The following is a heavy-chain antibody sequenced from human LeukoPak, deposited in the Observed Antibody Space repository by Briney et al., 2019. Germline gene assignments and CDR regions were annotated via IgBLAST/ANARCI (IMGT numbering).Heavy chain of an antibody. CDR3: ARVHSSSWYCCSDY. J-gene: IGHJ4*02. V-gene: IGHV3-66*01. CDR1: GFTVSSNY. Sequence: GGSLRLSCAASGFTVSSNYMSWVRQAPGKGLEWVSVIYSGGSTYYADSVKGRFTISRDNSKNTLYLQMNSLRAEDTAVYYCARVHSSSWYCCSDYWGLGTLVTVSS. D-gene: IGHD6-13*01. CDR2: IYSGGST.